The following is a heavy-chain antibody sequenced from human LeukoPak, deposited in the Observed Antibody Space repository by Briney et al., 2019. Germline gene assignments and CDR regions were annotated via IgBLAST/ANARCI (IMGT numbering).Heavy chain of an antibody. CDR3: ARRAGAYSHPYDY. CDR1: GFTFRFYW. V-gene: IGHV3-7*01. CDR2: IKQDGSEQ. D-gene: IGHD4/OR15-4a*01. Sequence: GGSLRLSCGASGFTFRFYWMSWVRQAPGKGLEWVANIKQDGSEQYYVESVKGRFTISRDNAKNSLYLQMNSLRGEDTAVYYCARRAGAYSHPYDYWGQGTLVTVSS. J-gene: IGHJ4*02.